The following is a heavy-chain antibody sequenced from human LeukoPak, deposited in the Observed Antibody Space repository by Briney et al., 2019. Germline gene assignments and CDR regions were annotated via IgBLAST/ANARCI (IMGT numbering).Heavy chain of an antibody. Sequence: SETLSLTCTVSGGSISSYYWSWIRQPPGKGLEWIGYIYYSGSTNYNPSLKSRVTISVDTSKNQFSLRLNSVTAADTAVYYCARAGDWNDLPYWGQGILVIVSS. CDR1: GGSISSYY. J-gene: IGHJ4*02. D-gene: IGHD1-1*01. V-gene: IGHV4-59*01. CDR2: IYYSGST. CDR3: ARAGDWNDLPY.